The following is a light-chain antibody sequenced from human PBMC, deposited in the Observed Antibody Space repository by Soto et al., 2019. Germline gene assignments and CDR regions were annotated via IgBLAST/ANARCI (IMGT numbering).Light chain of an antibody. J-gene: IGLJ2*01. CDR1: SSNIGAGHD. CDR2: GNS. CDR3: GTWDSSLSAVV. V-gene: IGLV1-40*01. Sequence: QSILTQPPSVSGAPGQTVTISCTGGSSNIGAGHDVHWFQQIPGAAPKLLIYGNSNRPSGIPDRFSGSKSGTSATLGITGLQTGDEADYYCGTWDSSLSAVVFGGGTKLTVL.